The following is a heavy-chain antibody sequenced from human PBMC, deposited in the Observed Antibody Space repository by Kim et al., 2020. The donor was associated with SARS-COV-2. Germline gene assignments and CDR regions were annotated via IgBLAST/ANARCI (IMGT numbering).Heavy chain of an antibody. CDR1: GFSFSTYG. V-gene: IGHV3-23*01. CDR2: MGADGCVE. CDR3: AKDSQCGADGSDY. D-gene: IGHD3-10*01. Sequence: GGSLRLSCAVSGFSFSTYGMPWVRQAPGKGLQWVSVMGADGCVEHYVDSVRGRFTISRDNSRSTLYLQMNSLRAEDTAVFFCAKDSQCGADGSDY. J-gene: IGHJ4*01.